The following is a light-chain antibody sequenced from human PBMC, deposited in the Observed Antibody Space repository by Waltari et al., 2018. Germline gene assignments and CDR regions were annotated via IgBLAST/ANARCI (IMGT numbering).Light chain of an antibody. Sequence: QSPLTQPPSASASPAQSVPISSPGTSSHVGGSHYVSWYQQHPGKAPKLMIYEVNKRPSGVPDSFAGSKSGNTASLTVSGLQAEDEADYYCSSYAGSDIWVFGGGTRLTVL. J-gene: IGLJ3*02. CDR2: EVN. V-gene: IGLV2-8*01. CDR3: SSYAGSDIWV. CDR1: SSHVGGSHY.